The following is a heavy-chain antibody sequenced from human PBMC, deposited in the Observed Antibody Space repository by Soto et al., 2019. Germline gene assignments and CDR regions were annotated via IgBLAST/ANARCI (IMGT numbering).Heavy chain of an antibody. CDR1: GFIFSDYA. D-gene: IGHD6-6*01. V-gene: IGHV3-30-3*01. CDR2: ISPAGTNQ. J-gene: IGHJ1*01. CDR3: ARENSRISPRLFQH. Sequence: LRLSFVASGFIFSDYAMHWARQAPGKGLEWVALISPAGTNQYYADSAKGRFTISRDNSKNTLYLQMNSLRPEDTGLYYCARENSRISPRLFQHWGHGTLVTVSS.